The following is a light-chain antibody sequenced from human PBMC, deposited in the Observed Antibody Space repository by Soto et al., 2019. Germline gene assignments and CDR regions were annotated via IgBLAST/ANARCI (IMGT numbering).Light chain of an antibody. J-gene: IGLJ3*02. Sequence: QSVLTQPPSVSGAPGQRVTISCTGSSSNIGAGYDVHWYQQLPGTAPKLLIFGNSRRPSGVPDRFSGAKSGTSASLAITGLQAEDEADYYCQSYDRNLRGWVFGGGTQLTVL. CDR3: QSYDRNLRGWV. CDR1: SSNIGAGYD. V-gene: IGLV1-40*01. CDR2: GNS.